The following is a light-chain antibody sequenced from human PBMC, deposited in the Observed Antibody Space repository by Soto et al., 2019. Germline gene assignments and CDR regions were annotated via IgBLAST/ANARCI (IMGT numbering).Light chain of an antibody. Sequence: VLPQSPDTLSLSPGDRATLSCRASQSVRSTFLAWYQQKPGQAPRLLIYGASNSAAGIPERFSGSASGTEFTLTLSRLEPDDSAVYYCQQYHDAPMNTFGQGTKLPIK. V-gene: IGKV3-20*01. CDR2: GAS. CDR3: QQYHDAPMNT. CDR1: QSVRSTF. J-gene: IGKJ2*01.